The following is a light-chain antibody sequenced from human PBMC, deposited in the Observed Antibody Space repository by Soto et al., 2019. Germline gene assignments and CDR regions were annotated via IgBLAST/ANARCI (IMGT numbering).Light chain of an antibody. CDR3: QQYKDWPPLT. V-gene: IGKV3-15*01. Sequence: EIVMTQSPGTLSVSPGERATLSCRASQSVNINLAWYQQKPGQAPRLLIYGASTRATGIPARFSGSGSGTEFTLTISSLQSEDFAVYYCQQYKDWPPLTFGQGTRLEIK. CDR2: GAS. CDR1: QSVNIN. J-gene: IGKJ5*01.